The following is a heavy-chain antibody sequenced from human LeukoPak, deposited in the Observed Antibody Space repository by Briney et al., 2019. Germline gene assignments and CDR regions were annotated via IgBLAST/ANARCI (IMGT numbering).Heavy chain of an antibody. Sequence: SETLSLTCTVSGGSISSSSYYWGWIRQPPGKGLEWIGTIYYGGSTYYNPSLKSRVTISVDTSRNQFSLKLSSVTAAETAVYYCASVGGAYCPSTSCYSGYWGQGTLVTVSS. CDR2: IYYGGST. CDR3: ASVGGAYCPSTSCYSGY. V-gene: IGHV4-39*01. CDR1: GGSISSSSYY. D-gene: IGHD2-2*02. J-gene: IGHJ4*02.